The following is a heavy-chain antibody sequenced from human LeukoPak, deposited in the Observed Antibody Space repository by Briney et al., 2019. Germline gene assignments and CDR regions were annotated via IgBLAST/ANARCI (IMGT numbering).Heavy chain of an antibody. J-gene: IGHJ4*02. V-gene: IGHV1-46*01. CDR1: GYTFTSQY. Sequence: ASVKVSCKASGYTFTSQYVHWVRQAPGRGLGWMGIINPSGGSTRYAQKFQGRVTMTRDTSTSTVYMELKRLRSEDTAVYYCARVRRGLMYYFDYWGQGTLVTVSS. CDR2: INPSGGST. D-gene: IGHD3-10*01. CDR3: ARVRRGLMYYFDY.